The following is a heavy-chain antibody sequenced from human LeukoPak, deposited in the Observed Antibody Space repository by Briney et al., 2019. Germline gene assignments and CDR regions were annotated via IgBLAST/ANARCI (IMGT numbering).Heavy chain of an antibody. J-gene: IGHJ6*03. CDR1: GYSISSGYY. D-gene: IGHD6-13*01. CDR3: ASDAAAAGIKYSYNTYYYYYMDV. Sequence: PSETLSLTCTVSGYSISSGYYWGWIRQPPGKGLEWIGSIYHSGSTYYNPSLKSRVTISVDTSKNQFSLKLSSVAAADTAVYYCASDAAAAGIKYSYNTYYYYYMDVWGKGTTVTVSS. CDR2: IYHSGST. V-gene: IGHV4-38-2*02.